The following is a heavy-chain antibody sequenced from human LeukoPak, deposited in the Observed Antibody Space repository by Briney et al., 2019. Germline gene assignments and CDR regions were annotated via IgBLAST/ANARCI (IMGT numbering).Heavy chain of an antibody. CDR3: ARLRLWFGELAAAFDY. CDR1: DGSVSSGSYY. D-gene: IGHD3-10*01. V-gene: IGHV4-61*01. CDR2: IYYSGST. J-gene: IGHJ4*02. Sequence: SETLSLTCTVSDGSVSSGSYYWSWIRQPPGKGLEWIGYIYYSGSTNYNPSLKSRVTISVDTSKNQFSLKLSSVTAADTAVYYCARLRLWFGELAAAFDYWGQGTLVTVSS.